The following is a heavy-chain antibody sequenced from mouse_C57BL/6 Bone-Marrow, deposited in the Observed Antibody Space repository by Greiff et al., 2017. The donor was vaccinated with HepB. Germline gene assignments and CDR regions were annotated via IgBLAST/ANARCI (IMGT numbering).Heavy chain of an antibody. CDR1: GYTFTSYW. D-gene: IGHD1-1*02. CDR3: ASYGDY. V-gene: IGHV1-55*01. J-gene: IGHJ2*01. Sequence: QVHVKQPGAELVKPGASVKMSCKASGYTFTSYWITWVKQRPGQGLEWIGDIYPGSGSTNYNEKFKSKATLTVDTSSSTAYMQLSSLTSEDSAVYYCASYGDYWGQGTTLTVSS. CDR2: IYPGSGST.